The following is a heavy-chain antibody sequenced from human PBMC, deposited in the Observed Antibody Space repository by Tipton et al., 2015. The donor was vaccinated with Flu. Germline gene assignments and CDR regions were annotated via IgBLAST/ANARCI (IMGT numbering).Heavy chain of an antibody. V-gene: IGHV3-30*18. J-gene: IGHJ4*02. CDR2: ISYDGSNK. D-gene: IGHD4-17*01. CDR1: GFTFSSYG. CDR3: AKDSSDYGDYVNDY. Sequence: SLRPSCAASGFTFSSYGMHWVRQAPGKGLEWVAVISYDGSNKYYADSVKGRFTISRDNSKNTLYLQMNSLRAEDTAVYYCAKDSSDYGDYVNDYWGQGTLVTVSS.